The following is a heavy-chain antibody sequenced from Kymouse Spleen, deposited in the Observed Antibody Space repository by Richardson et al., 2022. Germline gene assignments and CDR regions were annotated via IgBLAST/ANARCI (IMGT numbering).Heavy chain of an antibody. CDR1: GFTFDDYA. J-gene: IGHJ4*02. CDR2: ISWNSGSI. D-gene: IGHD6-13*01,IGHD6-25*01. V-gene: IGHV3-9*01. Sequence: EVQLVESGGGLVQPGRSLRLSCAASGFTFDDYAMHWVRQAPGKGLEWVSGISWNSGSIGYADSVKGRFTISRDNAKNSLYLQMNSLRAEDTALYYCAKDREGIAALYFDYWGQGTLVTVSS. CDR3: AKDREGIAALYFDY.